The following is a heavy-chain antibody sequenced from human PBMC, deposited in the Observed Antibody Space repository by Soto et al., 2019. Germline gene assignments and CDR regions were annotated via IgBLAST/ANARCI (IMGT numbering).Heavy chain of an antibody. CDR2: IYYSGST. Sequence: ETLSLTCTVSGGSISSYYWSWIRQPPGKGLEWIGYIYYSGSTNYNPSLKSRVTISVDTSKSQFSLKLSSVTAADTAVYYCARGRYYDFWNGMDVWGQGTTVTVSS. D-gene: IGHD3-3*01. CDR1: GGSISSYY. CDR3: ARGRYYDFWNGMDV. J-gene: IGHJ6*02. V-gene: IGHV4-59*01.